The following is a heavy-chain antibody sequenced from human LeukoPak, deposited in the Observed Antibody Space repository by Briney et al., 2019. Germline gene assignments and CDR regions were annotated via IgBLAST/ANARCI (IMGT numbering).Heavy chain of an antibody. D-gene: IGHD5-18*01. CDR1: GFTFSNYG. V-gene: IGHV3-30*03. CDR2: ISFDGSNK. CDR3: ARGSGYSYAFTGRERTKSRLDY. Sequence: GGFLRLSCAASGFTFSNYGMHWARQAPGKGLEWVAVISFDGSNKYYADSVKGRFTISRDSAKNTLYLQMNSLRAADTALYYCARGSGYSYAFTGRERTKSRLDYWGQGTLVTVSS. J-gene: IGHJ4*02.